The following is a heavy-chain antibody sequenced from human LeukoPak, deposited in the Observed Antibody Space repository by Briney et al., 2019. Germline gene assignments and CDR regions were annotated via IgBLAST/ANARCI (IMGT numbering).Heavy chain of an antibody. CDR3: ARLVLGNFDY. J-gene: IGHJ4*02. CDR2: IYYSGST. V-gene: IGHV4-39*01. CDR1: GGSISSSSYY. D-gene: IGHD7-27*01. Sequence: SETLSPTCTVSGGSISSSSYYWGWIRQPPGKGLEWIGSIYYSGSTYYNPSLKSRVTISVDTSKNQFSLKLSSVTAADTAVYYCARLVLGNFDYWGQGTLVTVSS.